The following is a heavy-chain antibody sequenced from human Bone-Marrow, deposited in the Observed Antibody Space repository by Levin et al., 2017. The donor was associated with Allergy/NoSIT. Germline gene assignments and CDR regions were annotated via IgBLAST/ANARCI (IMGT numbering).Heavy chain of an antibody. D-gene: IGHD1-26*01. J-gene: IGHJ5*02. V-gene: IGHV2-5*02. CDR1: GFSLSTSGVG. CDR3: AHRGMWENWFDP. Sequence: SGPTLVKPTQTLTLTCTFSGFSLSTSGVGVGWIRQPPGKALEWLTLIYWDDDKRYSPSLKSRLTITKDTSKNQVVLTMTNLDPVDTATYYCAHRGMWENWFDPWGQGTLVTVSS. CDR2: IYWDDDK.